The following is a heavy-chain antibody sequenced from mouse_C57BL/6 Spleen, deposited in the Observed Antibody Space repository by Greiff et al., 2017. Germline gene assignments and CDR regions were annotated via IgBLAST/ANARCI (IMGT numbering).Heavy chain of an antibody. CDR2: IWGGGST. Sequence: VQLPQSGPGLVAPSQSLSITCTVSGFSLTSYGVDWVRQPPGKGLEWLGVIWGGGSTNYYSAHMSRLSISKNNSKSQVFFKMNSLQTDDTAMYYCAKRANWDVWFAYWGQGTLVTVSA. CDR3: AKRANWDVWFAY. D-gene: IGHD4-1*01. CDR1: GFSLTSYG. V-gene: IGHV2-9*01. J-gene: IGHJ3*01.